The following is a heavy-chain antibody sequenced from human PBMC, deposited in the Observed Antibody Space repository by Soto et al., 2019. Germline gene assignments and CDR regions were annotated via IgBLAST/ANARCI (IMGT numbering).Heavy chain of an antibody. CDR2: ISGSGGST. CDR3: AKPRGYSSEFDY. CDR1: GFTFSSYA. V-gene: IGHV3-23*01. J-gene: IGHJ4*02. Sequence: LRLSCAASGFTFSSYAMSWVRQAPGKGLEWVSAISGSGGSTYYADSVKGRFTISRDNSKNTLYLQMNSLRAEDTAVYYCAKPRGYSSEFDYWGQGTLVTVSS. D-gene: IGHD5-18*01.